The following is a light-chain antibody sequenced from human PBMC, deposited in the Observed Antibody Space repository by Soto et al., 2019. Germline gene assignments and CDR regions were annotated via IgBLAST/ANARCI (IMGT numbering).Light chain of an antibody. J-gene: IGKJ2*02. Sequence: VLTQSPATLALSPGASATLSCRASQNIGNNLAWYQQKSGQAPRLLLYAASDRATGVPARFSGGMSGTACTLPISSLEPEDFAIYFCQQRSSWPRGTFGRGTKVEMK. V-gene: IGKV3-11*01. CDR3: QQRSSWPRGT. CDR1: QNIGNN. CDR2: AAS.